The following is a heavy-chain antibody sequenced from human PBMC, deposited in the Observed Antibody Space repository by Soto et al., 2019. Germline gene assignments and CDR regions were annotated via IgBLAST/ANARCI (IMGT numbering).Heavy chain of an antibody. J-gene: IGHJ4*02. V-gene: IGHV3-43*01. CDR2: ISWDGGST. Sequence: EVQLVESGGVVVQPGGSLRLSCAASGFTFDDYTMHWVRQAPGKGLEWVSLISWDGGSTYYADSVKGRFTISRDNSKKSLYLQMNSLRTEDTSLYYGAKAPDRSGSSHYFDYWGQGTLVTVSS. CDR3: AKAPDRSGSSHYFDY. CDR1: GFTFDDYT. D-gene: IGHD1-26*01.